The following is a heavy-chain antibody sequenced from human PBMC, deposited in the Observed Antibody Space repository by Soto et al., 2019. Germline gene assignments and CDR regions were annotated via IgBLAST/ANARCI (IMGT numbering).Heavy chain of an antibody. CDR2: ISYDGSNQ. J-gene: IGHJ4*01. D-gene: IGHD6-25*01. Sequence: GGSLRLSCSASGFTFNIYGMHWVRQAPDKGLEWVALISYDGSNQYDADSVKGRFTISRDNSKNTLFLQMNSLRADDTAVYYCAKDKASGQRSFDSWGQGTLLTISS. V-gene: IGHV3-30*18. CDR3: AKDKASGQRSFDS. CDR1: GFTFNIYG.